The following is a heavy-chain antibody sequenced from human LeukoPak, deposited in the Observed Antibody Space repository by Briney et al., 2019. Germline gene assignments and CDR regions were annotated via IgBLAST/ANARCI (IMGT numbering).Heavy chain of an antibody. J-gene: IGHJ4*02. CDR3: ARGRSGTRRITIFGVRGNYFDY. D-gene: IGHD3-3*01. CDR2: IYYSGST. CDR1: GGSISSSSYY. Sequence: PSETLSLTCTVSGGSISSSSYYRGWIRQPPGKGLEWIGSIYYSGSTYYNPSLKSRVTISVDTSKNQFSLKLSSVTAADTAVYYCARGRSGTRRITIFGVRGNYFDYWGQGTLVTVSS. V-gene: IGHV4-39*01.